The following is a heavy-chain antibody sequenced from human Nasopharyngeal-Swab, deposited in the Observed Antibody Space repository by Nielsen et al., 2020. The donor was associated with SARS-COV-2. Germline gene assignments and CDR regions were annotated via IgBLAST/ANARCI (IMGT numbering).Heavy chain of an antibody. CDR1: GFIFSDYY. D-gene: IGHD1-26*01. CDR3: ARLRSGTYGGDY. J-gene: IGHJ4*02. V-gene: IGHV3-11*06. Sequence: GGPLRLSCAASGFIFSDYYMTWIRQAPGKGLEWVSYISSSYDYTNYADSVKGRFTISRDNAKNSLYLQMNSLRADDTAVYYCARLRSGTYGGDYWGQGALVTVSS. CDR2: ISSSYDYT.